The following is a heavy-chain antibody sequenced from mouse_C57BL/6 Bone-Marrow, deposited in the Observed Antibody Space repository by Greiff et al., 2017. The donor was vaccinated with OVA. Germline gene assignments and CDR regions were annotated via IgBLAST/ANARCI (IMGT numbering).Heavy chain of an antibody. Sequence: EVQLQQSGPGLVKPSQSLSLTCSVTGYSITSGYYWNWIRQFPGNKLEWMGYISYDGSNNYNPSLKNRISITRDTSKNQFFLKLNSVTTEDTATYYCARYSNYVWYFDVWGTGTTVTVSS. CDR3: ARYSNYVWYFDV. V-gene: IGHV3-6*01. CDR1: GYSITSGYY. CDR2: ISYDGSN. D-gene: IGHD2-5*01. J-gene: IGHJ1*03.